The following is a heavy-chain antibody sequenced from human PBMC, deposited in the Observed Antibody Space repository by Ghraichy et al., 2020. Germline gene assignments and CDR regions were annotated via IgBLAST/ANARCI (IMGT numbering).Heavy chain of an antibody. Sequence: GGSLRLSCAASGFTFSSYEMNWVRQAPGKGLEWVSYISSSGSTIYYADSVKGRFTISRDNAKNSLYLQMNSLRAEDTAVYYCARVRGSSSYHHYNIWFDPWGQGTLVTVSS. CDR3: ARVRGSSSYHHYNIWFDP. CDR2: ISSSGSTI. V-gene: IGHV3-48*03. J-gene: IGHJ5*02. CDR1: GFTFSSYE. D-gene: IGHD2-15*01.